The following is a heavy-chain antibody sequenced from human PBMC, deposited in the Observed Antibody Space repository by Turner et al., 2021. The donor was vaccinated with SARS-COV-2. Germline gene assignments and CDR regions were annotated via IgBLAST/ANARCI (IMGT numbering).Heavy chain of an antibody. D-gene: IGHD5-18*01. J-gene: IGHJ5*02. CDR2: INPNSGGT. CDR1: GYTFTGYY. CDR3: ARDDNVDTAMVNWFDP. Sequence: QVQPVQSGAEVKKPGASVQVSCKASGYTFTGYYMHWVRQAPGQGLEWMGWINPNSGGTNYAQKFQGRVTMTRDKSISTAYMELSSLRSDDTAVYYCARDDNVDTAMVNWFDPWGQGTLVTVSS. V-gene: IGHV1-2*02.